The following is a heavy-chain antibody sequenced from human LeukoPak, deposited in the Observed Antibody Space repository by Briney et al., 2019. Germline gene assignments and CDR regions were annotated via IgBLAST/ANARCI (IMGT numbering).Heavy chain of an antibody. CDR3: ARPFSYSSGWYYFDY. D-gene: IGHD6-19*01. Sequence: SETLSLTCTVSVGSISSSSYYWGWIRQPPGKGVEWIGCIYYSGSTYSNPSLKSRVTISVDTSKNQSSLKLSSVTAADTAVYYCARPFSYSSGWYYFDYWGQGTLVTVSS. V-gene: IGHV4-39*01. CDR1: VGSISSSSYY. CDR2: IYYSGST. J-gene: IGHJ4*02.